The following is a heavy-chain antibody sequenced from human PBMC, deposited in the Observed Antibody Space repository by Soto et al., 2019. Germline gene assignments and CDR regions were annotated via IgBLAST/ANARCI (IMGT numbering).Heavy chain of an antibody. CDR1: GASINSPHW. CDR2: IYHSGST. J-gene: IGHJ2*01. D-gene: IGHD3-10*01. Sequence: QVQLQESGPGLVKPSGTLSLSCTVSGASINSPHWWSWVRQSPGTGLEWIGEIYHSGSTNYKSSLKSRVTMSLDKSENQFFLNLNSVTAADTAVYYCARVRMGREADWYFDLWGRGTLVTVSS. V-gene: IGHV4-4*02. CDR3: ARVRMGREADWYFDL.